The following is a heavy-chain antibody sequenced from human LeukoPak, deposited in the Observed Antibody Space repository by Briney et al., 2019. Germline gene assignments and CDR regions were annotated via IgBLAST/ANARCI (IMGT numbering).Heavy chain of an antibody. CDR3: ARDPTAYSGSSYYFDY. D-gene: IGHD6-13*01. V-gene: IGHV3-48*01. CDR2: ISSSSSTI. Sequence: ETGGSLRLSCAASGFTFSTYSMNWVRQAPGKGLEWVSYISSSSSTIYYADSVKGRFTISRDNAKNSLYLQMNSLRAEDTAIYHCARDPTAYSGSSYYFDYWGQGTLVTVSS. J-gene: IGHJ4*02. CDR1: GFTFSTYS.